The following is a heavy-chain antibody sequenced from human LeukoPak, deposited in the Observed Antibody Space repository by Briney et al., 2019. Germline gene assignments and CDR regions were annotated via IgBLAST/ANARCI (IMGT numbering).Heavy chain of an antibody. J-gene: IGHJ4*02. CDR1: GGSISSGSYY. D-gene: IGHD3-3*01. Sequence: SETLSLTCTVSGGSISSGSYYWSWIRQPAGKGLEWIGRIYTSGSTNYNPSLKSRVTISVETSKNQFSLKLSSVTAADTAVYYCARDRSFGDFWSGYYVDYWGQGTLVTVSS. CDR3: ARDRSFGDFWSGYYVDY. V-gene: IGHV4-61*02. CDR2: IYTSGST.